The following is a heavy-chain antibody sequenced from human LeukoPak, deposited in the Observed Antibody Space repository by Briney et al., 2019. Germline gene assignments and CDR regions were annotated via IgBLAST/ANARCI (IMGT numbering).Heavy chain of an antibody. J-gene: IGHJ4*02. V-gene: IGHV4-39*07. D-gene: IGHD1-14*01. CDR2: IHYSGST. Sequence: SETLSLTCTVSGGSISSSSYFWGWIRQPPGKGLEWIGSIHYSGSTYFNPSLKSRVTISVDTSNNQFSLKLTSVTAADTAVYFCARVEPTKYYFDSWGQGTLVTVSS. CDR1: GGSISSSSYF. CDR3: ARVEPTKYYFDS.